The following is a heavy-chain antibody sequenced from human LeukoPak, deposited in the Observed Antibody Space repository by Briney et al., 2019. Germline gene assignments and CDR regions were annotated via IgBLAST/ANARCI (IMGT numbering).Heavy chain of an antibody. CDR1: GFTFSNFG. Sequence: GGSLRLSCAASGFTFSNFGMSWVRQAPGKGLEWVSSISSSSSYIYYADSVKGRFTIPRDNAKNSLYLQMNSLRAEDTAVYYCARDRYSSLGPVDYWGQGTLVTVSS. D-gene: IGHD6-19*01. J-gene: IGHJ4*02. CDR3: ARDRYSSLGPVDY. CDR2: ISSSSSYI. V-gene: IGHV3-21*01.